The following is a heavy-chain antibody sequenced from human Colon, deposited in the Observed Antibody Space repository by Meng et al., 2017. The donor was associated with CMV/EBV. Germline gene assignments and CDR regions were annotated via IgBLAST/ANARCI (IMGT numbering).Heavy chain of an antibody. D-gene: IGHD3-10*01. V-gene: IGHV3-30*02. CDR2: IRYDGSDA. Sequence: GGSLRLSCAASGFTFSHYGMHWVRQAPGKGLEWAAFIRYDGSDAWYADFVKGRFTISRDNFKNTLYLQMNSLSAEDTALYYCAKDLMLGFGSGTQYYFDSWGQGTLVTVS. CDR1: GFTFSHYG. J-gene: IGHJ4*02. CDR3: AKDLMLGFGSGTQYYFDS.